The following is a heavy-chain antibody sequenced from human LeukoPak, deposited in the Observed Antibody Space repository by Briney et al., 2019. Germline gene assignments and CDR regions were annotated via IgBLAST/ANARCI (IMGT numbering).Heavy chain of an antibody. Sequence: KASETLSLTCTVSGDSISTSSYYWDWIRQPPGKGLEWIGSIYYSGSTYYNPSLKSRVTISVDTSKNQFSLKLSSVTAADTAVYYCARLVAAAGTFDYWGQGTLVTVSS. CDR3: ARLVAAAGTFDY. J-gene: IGHJ4*02. V-gene: IGHV4-39*01. D-gene: IGHD6-13*01. CDR1: GDSISTSSYY. CDR2: IYYSGST.